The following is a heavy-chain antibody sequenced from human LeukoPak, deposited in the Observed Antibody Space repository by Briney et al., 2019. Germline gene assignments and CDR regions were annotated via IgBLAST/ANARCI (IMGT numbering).Heavy chain of an antibody. CDR1: GGSISSGDYY. Sequence: PSQTLSLTCTVSGGSISSGDYYWSWIRQPPGKGLEWIGYIYYSGSTYYNPSLKSRVVISIDRSKNQFSLNLSSVTAADTAVYYCARLYSGSYGFDYWGQGTLVTVSS. D-gene: IGHD1-26*01. CDR3: ARLYSGSYGFDY. V-gene: IGHV4-30-4*01. J-gene: IGHJ4*02. CDR2: IYYSGST.